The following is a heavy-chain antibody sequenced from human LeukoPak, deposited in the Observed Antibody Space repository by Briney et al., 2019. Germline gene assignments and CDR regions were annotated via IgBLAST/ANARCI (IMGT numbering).Heavy chain of an antibody. CDR2: IYYSGST. D-gene: IGHD3-22*01. Sequence: PSETLSLTCTVSGGSISSYYWSWIRQPPGKGLEWIGYIYYSGSTNYNPSLKSRVTISVDTSKNQFSLKLSSVTAADTAVYYCARHGVDYYDFPWYFDLWGRGTLVTVSS. CDR3: ARHGVDYYDFPWYFDL. J-gene: IGHJ2*01. V-gene: IGHV4-59*08. CDR1: GGSISSYY.